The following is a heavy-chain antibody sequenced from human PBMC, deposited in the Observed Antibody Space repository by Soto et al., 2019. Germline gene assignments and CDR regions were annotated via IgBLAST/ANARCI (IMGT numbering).Heavy chain of an antibody. CDR3: ARWGVDDFWSGYYSDY. D-gene: IGHD3-3*01. Sequence: PGGSLRLSCAASGVTFSDYFMSWIRQAPGKGLEWVSSISSSDSTIYYADSVKGRFTISRDNAKNSLYLQMNSLRAEDTAVYYCARWGVDDFWSGYYSDYWGQGTLVTVS. CDR2: ISSSDSTI. CDR1: GVTFSDYF. J-gene: IGHJ4*02. V-gene: IGHV3-11*01.